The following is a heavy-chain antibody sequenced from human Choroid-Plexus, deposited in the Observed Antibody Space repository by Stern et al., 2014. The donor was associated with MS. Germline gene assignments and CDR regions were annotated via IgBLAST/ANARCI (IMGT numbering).Heavy chain of an antibody. D-gene: IGHD2/OR15-2a*01. CDR1: GFTFGSCA. CDR3: AKDRQYLTYFFDH. Sequence: VQLVESGGGVVQPGRPLRLSCVASGFTFGSCAMHWVRQAPGTGLEWVAGVSYDGSNKYYADSVKGLFTISRDNSQNTLYMQMSSLRPEDTAVYYCAKDRQYLTYFFDHWGQGSLVTVSS. CDR2: VSYDGSNK. J-gene: IGHJ5*02. V-gene: IGHV3-30*18.